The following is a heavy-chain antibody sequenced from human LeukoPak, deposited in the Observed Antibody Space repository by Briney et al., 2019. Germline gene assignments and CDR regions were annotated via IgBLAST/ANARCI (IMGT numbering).Heavy chain of an antibody. D-gene: IGHD2-15*01. J-gene: IGHJ4*02. CDR2: IYSGGST. V-gene: IGHV3-66*01. CDR3: ARGYCSGGSCLPLYY. CDR1: GFTVSSNY. Sequence: GGSLRLSSAASGFTVSSNYMSWVRQAPGKGLEWVSVIYSGGSTYYADSVKGRFTISRDNSKNTLYLQMNSLRAEDTAVYYCARGYCSGGSCLPLYYWGQGTLVTVSS.